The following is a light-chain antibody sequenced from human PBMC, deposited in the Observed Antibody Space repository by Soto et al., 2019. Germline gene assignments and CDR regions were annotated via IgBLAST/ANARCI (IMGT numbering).Light chain of an antibody. CDR3: RQYGRSPPFT. V-gene: IGKV3-20*01. J-gene: IGKJ2*01. Sequence: EPVVTQSPGSRSLSPGEIATLSCRASQSVSCSYLARYQQKPGLAPRLLIYGESNKATGVPGWFSGSGSGTDFTLTISRLEPEDLAVYFCRQYGRSPPFTFGLGTKVEIK. CDR2: GES. CDR1: QSVSCSY.